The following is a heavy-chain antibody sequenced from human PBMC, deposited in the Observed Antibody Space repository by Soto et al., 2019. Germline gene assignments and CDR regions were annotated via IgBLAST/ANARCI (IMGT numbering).Heavy chain of an antibody. Sequence: SGPTLVNPTQTLTLTCTFSGFSLSTSGMCVSWIRQPPGKALEWLALIDWDDDKYYSTSLKTRLTISKDTSKNQVVLTMTNMDPVDTATYYCARSYYYGSGSYRFDPWGQGTLVTVSS. J-gene: IGHJ5*02. CDR3: ARSYYYGSGSYRFDP. CDR1: GFSLSTSGMC. V-gene: IGHV2-70*01. D-gene: IGHD3-10*01. CDR2: IDWDDDK.